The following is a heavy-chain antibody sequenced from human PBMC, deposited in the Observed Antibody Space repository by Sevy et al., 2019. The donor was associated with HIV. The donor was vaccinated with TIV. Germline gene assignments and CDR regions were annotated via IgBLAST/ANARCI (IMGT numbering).Heavy chain of an antibody. CDR1: GFTFSNHA. CDR3: AGDRKVLLVVYAIPFDAFDI. CDR2: IRNDGSHE. V-gene: IGHV3-30*02. Sequence: GGSLRLSCTASGFTFSNHAMHWVRQGPGKGPEWVAFIRNDGSHEYYADSVKGRFTISRDTSKNTLYLQMNSLRPEDTAVYYCAGDRKVLLVVYAIPFDAFDIWGQGTMVTVSS. D-gene: IGHD2-8*02. J-gene: IGHJ3*02.